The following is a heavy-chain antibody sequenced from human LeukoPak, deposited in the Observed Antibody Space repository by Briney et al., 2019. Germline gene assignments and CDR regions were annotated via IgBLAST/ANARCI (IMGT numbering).Heavy chain of an antibody. D-gene: IGHD6-13*01. J-gene: IGHJ4*02. CDR1: GFTFSSYS. CDR2: ISSSSSYI. Sequence: PGGSLRLSCAASGFTFSSYSMNWVRQAPGKGLEWVSSISSSSSYIYYADSVKGRFTISRDNAKNSLYLQMNSLRAEDTAVYYCARDHGYSSSWYPYYFDYWGRGTLVTVSS. V-gene: IGHV3-21*01. CDR3: ARDHGYSSSWYPYYFDY.